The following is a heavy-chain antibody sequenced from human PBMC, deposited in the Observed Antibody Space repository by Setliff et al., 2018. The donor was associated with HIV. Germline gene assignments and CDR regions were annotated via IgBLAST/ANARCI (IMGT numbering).Heavy chain of an antibody. D-gene: IGHD1-1*01. Sequence: SVKVSCKAAGGSFNNYAISWVRQAPGQGLEWVGGISPILGTTNSGPRFHGRVTITADKSTNTVYIELSSPRSEDTALYYCARAARGGLQYGPTGHAFDIWGQGTMVTVSS. CDR3: ARAARGGLQYGPTGHAFDI. CDR2: ISPILGTT. J-gene: IGHJ3*02. V-gene: IGHV1-69*10. CDR1: GGSFNNYA.